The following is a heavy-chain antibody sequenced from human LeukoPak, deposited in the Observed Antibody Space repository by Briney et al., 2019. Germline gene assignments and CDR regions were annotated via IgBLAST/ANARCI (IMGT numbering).Heavy chain of an antibody. J-gene: IGHJ6*02. CDR1: GGSFSGYY. Sequence: PSETLSLTCAVYGGSFSGYYWSWIRQPPGKGLEWIGEINHSGSTNYNPSLKSRVTISVDTSKNQFSLKLSSVTAADTAAYYCARTIVVVPAAGGMDVWGQGTTVTVSS. CDR3: ARTIVVVPAAGGMDV. CDR2: INHSGST. V-gene: IGHV4-34*01. D-gene: IGHD2-2*01.